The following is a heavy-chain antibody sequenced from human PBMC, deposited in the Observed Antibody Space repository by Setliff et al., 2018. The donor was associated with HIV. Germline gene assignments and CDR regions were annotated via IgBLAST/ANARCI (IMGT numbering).Heavy chain of an antibody. D-gene: IGHD1-1*01. J-gene: IGHJ3*02. V-gene: IGHV3-23*01. CDR1: GFTFKTYA. CDR3: AKDYGDGYNWGAFDI. CDR2: IGGSGVSGGGGTT. Sequence: GGSVRLSCAASGFTFKTYAMSWVRQAPGKGLEWVSAIGGSGVSGGGGTTYYADSVKGRFTISRDNSKDTVYLQMDSLRPEDTALYFCAKDYGDGYNWGAFDIWGQGTMVTVSS.